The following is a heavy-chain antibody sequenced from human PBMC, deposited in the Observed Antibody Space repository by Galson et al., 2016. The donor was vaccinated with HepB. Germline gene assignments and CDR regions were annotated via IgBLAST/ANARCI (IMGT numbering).Heavy chain of an antibody. D-gene: IGHD3-22*01. CDR3: ARDGIVVVGLDAFDI. CDR1: GGTLSSYD. CDR2: IIPIYDTA. V-gene: IGHV1-69*06. J-gene: IGHJ3*02. Sequence: SVKVSCKASGGTLSSYDISWVRQAPGQGLEWMGGIIPIYDTANYAQKFQGRVTITADKSTSTVYMGLSSLTSEDTADSYCARDGIVVVGLDAFDIWGQGTVVTVSS.